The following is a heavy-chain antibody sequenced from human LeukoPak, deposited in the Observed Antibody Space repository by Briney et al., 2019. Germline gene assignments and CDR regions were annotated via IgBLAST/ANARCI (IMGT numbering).Heavy chain of an antibody. Sequence: GGSLRLSCAASGFTFDEYAIHWVRQAPGKGLEWVSLISGDGVRTFYRDSVKGRFTISRDNSKNSLYLQMNSLRTEDTALYYCVKDLTSVYDAFNIWGQGTMVTVSS. CDR3: VKDLTSVYDAFNI. V-gene: IGHV3-43*02. J-gene: IGHJ3*02. CDR1: GFTFDEYA. CDR2: ISGDGVRT.